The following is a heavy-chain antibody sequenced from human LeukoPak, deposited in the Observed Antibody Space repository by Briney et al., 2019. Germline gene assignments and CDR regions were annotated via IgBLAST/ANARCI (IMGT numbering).Heavy chain of an antibody. D-gene: IGHD5-24*01. CDR1: GGSISYYC. CDR3: ARMPEATTRFEY. CDR2: IYYSGST. V-gene: IGHV4-59*01. Sequence: KASETLSLTCTVPGGSISYYCWSWIRQPPGKGLEWMGYIYYSGSTNYNPSLKRRVTISVDTSKNQFSLKLSSVTAADTAVYYCARMPEATTRFEYWGQGTLVTVSS. J-gene: IGHJ4*02.